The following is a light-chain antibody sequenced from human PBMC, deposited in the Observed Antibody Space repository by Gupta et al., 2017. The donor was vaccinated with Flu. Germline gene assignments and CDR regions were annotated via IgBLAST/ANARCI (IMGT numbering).Light chain of an antibody. CDR2: REN. CDR1: VFPKQD. V-gene: IGLV3-25*03. CDR3: QSGDSSGTYWV. J-gene: IGLJ3*02. Sequence: GDVFPKQDAHWYHQKPGQAPILMIYRENMRPSGIPERFFGSSSGTTATLTIIGVQAEDGADYYCQSGDSSGTYWVFGGGTKLTVL.